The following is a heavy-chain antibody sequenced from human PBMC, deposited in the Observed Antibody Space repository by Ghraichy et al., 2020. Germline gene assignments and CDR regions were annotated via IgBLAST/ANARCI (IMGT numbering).Heavy chain of an antibody. V-gene: IGHV3-30*04. CDR3: ASVLRFLEWMGWFDP. J-gene: IGHJ5*02. CDR2: ISYDGSNK. Sequence: GESLNISCAASGFTFSSYAMHWVRQAPGKGLEWVAVISYDGSNKYYADSVKGRFTISRDNSKNTLYLQMNSLRAEDTAVYYCASVLRFLEWMGWFDPWGQGTLVTVSS. CDR1: GFTFSSYA. D-gene: IGHD3-3*01.